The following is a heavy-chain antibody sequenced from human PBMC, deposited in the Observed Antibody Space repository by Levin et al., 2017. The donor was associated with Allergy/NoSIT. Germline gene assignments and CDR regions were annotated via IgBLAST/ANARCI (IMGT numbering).Heavy chain of an antibody. D-gene: IGHD6-6*01. Sequence: GGSLRLSCAASGFTFSGYTLNWVRQAPGKGLEWVSSISSSSTYIYYADSLKGRFTISRDDAKNSLSLQMYSLRVEDTAVYYCASDGSYDTLDIWGQGTMVTVSS. CDR2: ISSSSTYI. V-gene: IGHV3-21*01. CDR1: GFTFSGYT. J-gene: IGHJ3*02. CDR3: ASDGSYDTLDI.